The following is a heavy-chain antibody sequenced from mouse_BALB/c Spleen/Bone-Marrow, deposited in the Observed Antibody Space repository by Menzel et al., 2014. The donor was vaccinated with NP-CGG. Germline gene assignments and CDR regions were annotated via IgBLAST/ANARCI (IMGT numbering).Heavy chain of an antibody. J-gene: IGHJ4*01. Sequence: VQLQESGAELAKPGASVKMSCKASGYTFTRYWMHWVKQRPGQGLEWIGYINPSTGDTEYNQKFKDKATLTADMSSSTAYMQLSSLTSEDSAVYYCARGNYEAMDSWGQGTSVTVSS. CDR3: ARGNYEAMDS. CDR1: GYTFTRYW. CDR2: INPSTGDT. V-gene: IGHV1-7*01. D-gene: IGHD2-1*01.